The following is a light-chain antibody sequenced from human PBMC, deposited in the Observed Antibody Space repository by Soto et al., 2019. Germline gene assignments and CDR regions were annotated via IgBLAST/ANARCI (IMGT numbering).Light chain of an antibody. CDR3: RVWDSSTDHYV. CDR2: YDS. J-gene: IGLJ1*01. Sequence: SYELTQPPSVSVAPGKTARITCGGNNIGSKSVHWYQQKPGQAPVLVISYDSDRPSGIPERFSGSNSGNTATLTISRVEAGDEADYYCRVWDSSTDHYVFGTGTKLTVL. CDR1: NIGSKS. V-gene: IGLV3-21*04.